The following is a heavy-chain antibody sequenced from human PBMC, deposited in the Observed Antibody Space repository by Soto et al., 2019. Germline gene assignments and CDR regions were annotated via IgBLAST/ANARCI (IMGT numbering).Heavy chain of an antibody. CDR2: IYPNGGST. CDR1: GYTFISYY. CDR3: VRSYYYDNSGYDDGLFDY. V-gene: IGHV1-46*03. D-gene: IGHD3-22*01. J-gene: IGHJ4*01. Sequence: ASLKVSCKASGYTFISYYMHWVRQAPGQGLEWMGLIYPNGGSTSYAQKFQGRVTMTRDTSTSTVYMELSGLTSEDTAVYYCVRSYYYDNSGYDDGLFDYWG.